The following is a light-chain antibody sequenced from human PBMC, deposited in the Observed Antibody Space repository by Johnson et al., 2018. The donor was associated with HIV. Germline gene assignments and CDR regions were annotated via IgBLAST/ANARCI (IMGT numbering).Light chain of an antibody. CDR2: DNT. CDR1: TSKIENNY. V-gene: IGLV1-51*01. CDR3: GTWDSSLSALSV. J-gene: IGLJ1*01. Sequence: QSVLTQPPSVSAAPGQKVTISCSGNTSKIENNYVSWYQQFPERAPKLLIYDNTKRPSGIPDRFSGSKSDASATLAITGLQTGDEADYYCGTWDSSLSALSVFRTVTKVTVL.